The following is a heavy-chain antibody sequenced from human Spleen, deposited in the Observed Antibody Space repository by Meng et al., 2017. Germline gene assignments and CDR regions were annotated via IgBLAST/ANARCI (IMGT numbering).Heavy chain of an antibody. Sequence: QPPLQESGPGLVKPSEGLALTCCFSGGSISTSGYYWGWIRQPPGKGLEWIGSIGHSGFTYYTPSLKSRVTVSIDTSKNQFFLKLTSVTAADTAVYYCVRSSGWVRTGFDPWGQGTLVTVSS. CDR3: VRSSGWVRTGFDP. CDR1: GGSISTSGYY. D-gene: IGHD6-19*01. J-gene: IGHJ5*02. CDR2: IGHSGFT. V-gene: IGHV4-39*01.